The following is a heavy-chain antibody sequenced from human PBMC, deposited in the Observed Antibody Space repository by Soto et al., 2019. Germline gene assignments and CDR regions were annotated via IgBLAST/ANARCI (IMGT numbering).Heavy chain of an antibody. CDR2: INAYNGDT. CDR3: ARGGLDRVY. J-gene: IGHJ4*02. CDR1: GYTFTNYG. D-gene: IGHD3-16*01. V-gene: IGHV1-18*01. Sequence: ASVKVSCKASGYTFTNYGITWVRQAPGQGLEWMGWINAYNGDTNFAQNLQGRLTKTTDASTSTAYMELRSLRSDDTALYYCARGGLDRVYWGQGTLVTVSS.